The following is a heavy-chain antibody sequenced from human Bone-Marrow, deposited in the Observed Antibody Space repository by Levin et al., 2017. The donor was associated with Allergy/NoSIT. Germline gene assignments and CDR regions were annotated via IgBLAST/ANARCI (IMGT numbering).Heavy chain of an antibody. V-gene: IGHV3-23*01. J-gene: IGHJ4*02. CDR2: FSGGGGDT. CDR3: AKWNGYGDS. D-gene: IGHD3-3*01. CDR1: GFDVSTYG. Sequence: GGSLRLSCAASGFDVSTYGVTWVRQAPGKGPEWVSGFSGGGGDTHYADSVKGRFAVSRDTSKNTAYLQMRSLRAEDTALYYCAKWNGYGDSWSQGTLVTVSS.